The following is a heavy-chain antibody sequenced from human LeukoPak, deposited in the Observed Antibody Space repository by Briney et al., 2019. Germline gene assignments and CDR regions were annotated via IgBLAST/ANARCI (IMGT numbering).Heavy chain of an antibody. CDR2: ISSSGSTI. J-gene: IGHJ4*02. D-gene: IGHD6-19*01. CDR1: GFTFSSYE. Sequence: GGSLRLSCAASGFTFSSYEMNWVRQAPGKGLEWVSYISSSGSTIYYADSVKGRFTISRDNAKNSPYLQMNSLRAEDTAVYYCAGTVAGPAYFDYWGQGTLVTVSS. CDR3: AGTVAGPAYFDY. V-gene: IGHV3-48*03.